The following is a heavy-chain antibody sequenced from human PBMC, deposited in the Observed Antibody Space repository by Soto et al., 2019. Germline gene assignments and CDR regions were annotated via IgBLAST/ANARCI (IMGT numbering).Heavy chain of an antibody. Sequence: GGSLRLSCAASGFTFSSYAMSWVRHAPGKGLEWVSAISGSGGSTYYADSVKGRFTISRDNSRNTLYLQMNSLRAEDTAVYYCAKVAYSRYGPMGYWGQGTLVTVSS. D-gene: IGHD6-13*01. J-gene: IGHJ4*02. V-gene: IGHV3-23*01. CDR1: GFTFSSYA. CDR3: AKVAYSRYGPMGY. CDR2: ISGSGGST.